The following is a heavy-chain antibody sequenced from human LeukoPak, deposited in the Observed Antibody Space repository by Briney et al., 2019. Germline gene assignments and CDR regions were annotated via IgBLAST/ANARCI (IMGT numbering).Heavy chain of an antibody. V-gene: IGHV1-18*01. J-gene: IGHJ4*02. CDR2: ISAYNGNT. D-gene: IGHD3-22*01. CDR1: GGIFSSYA. Sequence: ASVKVSCKASGGIFSSYAISWVRQAPGQGLEWMGWISAYNGNTNYAQKLQGRVTMTTDTSTSTAYMELRSLRSDDTAVYYCARDVRHYDSSGYFDYWGQGTLVTVSS. CDR3: ARDVRHYDSSGYFDY.